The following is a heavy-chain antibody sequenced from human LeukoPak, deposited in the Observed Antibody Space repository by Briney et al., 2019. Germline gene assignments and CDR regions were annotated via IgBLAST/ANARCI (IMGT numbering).Heavy chain of an antibody. Sequence: ASVKVSCKASGYTFTSYGISWVRQAPGPGLEWMGWISAYNGNTNYAQKLQGRVTMNTDTSTSTAYMELRSLRSDDTAVYYCARDLGAAAGNGNFDYWGQGTLVTVSS. V-gene: IGHV1-18*01. J-gene: IGHJ4*02. CDR1: GYTFTSYG. CDR2: ISAYNGNT. CDR3: ARDLGAAAGNGNFDY. D-gene: IGHD6-13*01.